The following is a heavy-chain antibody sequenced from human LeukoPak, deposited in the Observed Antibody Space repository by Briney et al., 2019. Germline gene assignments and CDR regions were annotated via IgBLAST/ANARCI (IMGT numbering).Heavy chain of an antibody. CDR2: ITGNNGTT. CDR3: AKDRVGASWFDP. CDR1: GFDFSDYA. V-gene: IGHV3-23*01. J-gene: IGHJ5*02. Sequence: PGGSLRLSCAASGFDFSDYAMNWVRQAPGKGLEWISGITGNNGTTYYADSVEGRFTISRDNSKNTLYLQMNSLRAEDTAVYYRAKDRVGASWFDPWGQGTLVTVSS. D-gene: IGHD1-26*01.